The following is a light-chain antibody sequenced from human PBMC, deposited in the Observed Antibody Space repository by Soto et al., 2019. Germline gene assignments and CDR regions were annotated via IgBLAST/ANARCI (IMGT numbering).Light chain of an antibody. J-gene: IGKJ4*01. V-gene: IGKV1-8*01. CDR3: QQYYSYPLT. CDR1: QGISSY. CDR2: AAS. Sequence: AIRMPQSPSSLSASTGDRVTITCRASQGISSYLAWYQQKPGKAPKLLIYAASTFQSGVPSRFSGSGSGTDFTLTISCLQTEDFATDDCQQYYSYPLTFGGGNKVEIK.